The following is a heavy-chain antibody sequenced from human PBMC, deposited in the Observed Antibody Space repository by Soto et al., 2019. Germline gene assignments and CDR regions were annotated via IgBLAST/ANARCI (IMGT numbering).Heavy chain of an antibody. D-gene: IGHD2-2*01. CDR2: ISYDGSNK. Sequence: QVQLVESGGGVVQPGRSLRLSCAASGFTFSSYAMHWVRQAPGKGLERVAVISYDGSNKYYADSVKGRFTISRDNSKNTLYLQMDSLRAEETAVYYCARRISTSSWGGMDVWGQGTTVTVSS. CDR1: GFTFSSYA. V-gene: IGHV3-30-3*01. CDR3: ARRISTSSWGGMDV. J-gene: IGHJ6*02.